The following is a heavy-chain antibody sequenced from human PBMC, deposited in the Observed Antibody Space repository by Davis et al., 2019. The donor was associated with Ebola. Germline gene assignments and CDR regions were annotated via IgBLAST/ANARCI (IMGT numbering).Heavy chain of an antibody. CDR1: EDTFNNYA. D-gene: IGHD3-3*01. J-gene: IGHJ4*02. CDR3: ARDGHYDFWSGYYRTTSDY. CDR2: ILPILSAA. V-gene: IGHV1-69*04. Sequence: SVKVSCKASEDTFNNYAISWVRQAPGQGLEWLGRILPILSAAHYAPMFQGRLMITADKLTSTAYMELTGLTSDDAAVYYCARDGHYDFWSGYYRTTSDYWGQGTLVTVSS.